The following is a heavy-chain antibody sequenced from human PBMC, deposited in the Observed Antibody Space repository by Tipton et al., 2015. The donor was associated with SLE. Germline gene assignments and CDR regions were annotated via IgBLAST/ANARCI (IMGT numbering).Heavy chain of an antibody. CDR1: GFTVSSNY. CDR2: IYSGGST. CDR3: ATTELVIAGYFDP. J-gene: IGHJ2*01. Sequence: SLRLSCAASGFTVSSNYMSWVRQAPGKGLEWVSVIYSGGSTYYADSVKGRFTISSDNSTNTLYLQMNSLRAEDKAGYYCATTELVIAGYFDPWGRGTWVTVSS. V-gene: IGHV3-53*05. D-gene: IGHD2-21*01.